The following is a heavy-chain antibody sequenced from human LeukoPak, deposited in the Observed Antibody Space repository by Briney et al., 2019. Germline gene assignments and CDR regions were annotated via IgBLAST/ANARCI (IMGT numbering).Heavy chain of an antibody. Sequence: GGPLRLSCAASGFTFSSYAMSWVRQAPGKGLEWVSAISGSGGSTYYADSVKGRFTISRDNSKNTLYLQMNSLRAEDTAVYYCAKENTIFGVVIIPFDYWGQGTLVTVSS. CDR1: GFTFSSYA. D-gene: IGHD3-3*01. V-gene: IGHV3-23*01. J-gene: IGHJ4*02. CDR3: AKENTIFGVVIIPFDY. CDR2: ISGSGGST.